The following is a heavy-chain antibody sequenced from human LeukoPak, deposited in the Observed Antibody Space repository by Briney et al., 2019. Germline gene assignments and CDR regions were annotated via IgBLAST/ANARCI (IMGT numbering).Heavy chain of an antibody. CDR2: FHFSRST. D-gene: IGHD3-22*01. V-gene: IGHV4-39*01. J-gene: IGHJ4*02. CDR3: ARPFQDYDKGTFFYFFDF. CDR1: GASVTMGSYY. Sequence: PSETLSLTCSVSGASVTMGSYYWAWIRQPPGKGLEWTGTFHFSRSTYYNPSLKSRVTISVDTSKNSVSLMLRSVTAADTAVYFCARPFQDYDKGTFFYFFDFWGQGILVTVSS.